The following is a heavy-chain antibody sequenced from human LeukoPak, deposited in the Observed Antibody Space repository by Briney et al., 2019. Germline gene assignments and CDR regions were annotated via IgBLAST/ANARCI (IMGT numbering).Heavy chain of an antibody. CDR2: ISGSGDFI. V-gene: IGHV3-21*01. D-gene: IGHD2-21*02. J-gene: IGHJ4*02. CDR1: GFSFSSFG. Sequence: GGSLRLSCAVSGFSFSSFGMLWVRQAPGKGLEWLASISGSGDFIYYADSVKGRFTISKDNTKNSVHLQLTSLRAEDTAVYYCARDSEAYCGGDCYFYFDYWGQGTRVTVSS. CDR3: ARDSEAYCGGDCYFYFDY.